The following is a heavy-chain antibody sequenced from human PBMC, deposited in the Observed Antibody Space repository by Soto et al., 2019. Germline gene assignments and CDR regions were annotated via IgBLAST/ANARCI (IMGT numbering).Heavy chain of an antibody. CDR3: ARRFFGDRTG. Sequence: QVQLVQSGAEVKKPGASVKVSCKASGYTFTSYDINWVRQATGQGLEWMGWMNPNSGNTGYAQKFQGRVTMTMKTFVRTDHMDLRSMISADTAVYYYARRFFGDRTGWGQGTLVTVSS. CDR1: GYTFTSYD. D-gene: IGHD2-21*01. J-gene: IGHJ4*02. V-gene: IGHV1-8*01. CDR2: MNPNSGNT.